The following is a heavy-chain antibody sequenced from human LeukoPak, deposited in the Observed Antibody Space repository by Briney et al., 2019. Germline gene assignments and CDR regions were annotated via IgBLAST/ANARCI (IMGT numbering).Heavy chain of an antibody. J-gene: IGHJ5*02. Sequence: QPGGSLRLSCAASGFTFSSYSMNWVRQAPGKGLEWVSYISSSSSTIYYADSVKGRSTISRDNAKNSLYLQMNSLRAEDTAVYYCARDRPHYDILTGYSNWFDPWGQGTLVTVSS. CDR2: ISSSSSTI. V-gene: IGHV3-48*01. CDR1: GFTFSSYS. CDR3: ARDRPHYDILTGYSNWFDP. D-gene: IGHD3-9*01.